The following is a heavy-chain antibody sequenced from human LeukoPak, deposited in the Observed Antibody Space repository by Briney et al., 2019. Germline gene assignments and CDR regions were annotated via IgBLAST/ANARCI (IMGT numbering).Heavy chain of an antibody. CDR1: GGSISSYY. CDR3: ARDTYGGNDYFDY. V-gene: IGHV4-59*01. Sequence: PSETLSLTCTVSGGSISSYYWSWIRQPPGKGLEWIGYIYYSGSTNYNPSLKSRVTISVDTSKNQFSLKLSSVTAADTAVYYCARDTYGGNDYFDYWGQGTLVTVSS. D-gene: IGHD4-23*01. J-gene: IGHJ4*02. CDR2: IYYSGST.